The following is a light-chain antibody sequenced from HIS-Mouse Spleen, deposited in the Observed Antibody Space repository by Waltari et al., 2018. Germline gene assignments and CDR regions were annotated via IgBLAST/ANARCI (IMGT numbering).Light chain of an antibody. J-gene: IGLJ3*02. V-gene: IGLV1-47*01. CDR2: RNN. CDR1: SSNIGSHY. CDR3: AAWDDSLSGPV. Sequence: QAVLTQPPSASGTPGQRVTISWSGSSSNIGSHYVYWYQQPPGTAPKLLIYRNNQRPSGVPDRFSGSKSGTSASLAISGLRSEDEADYYCAAWDDSLSGPVFGGGTKLTVL.